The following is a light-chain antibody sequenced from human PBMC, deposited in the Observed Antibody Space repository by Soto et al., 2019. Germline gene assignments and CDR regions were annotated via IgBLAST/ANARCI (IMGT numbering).Light chain of an antibody. CDR3: STWDDSLNGVV. J-gene: IGLJ3*02. CDR1: SSNIGSNT. Sequence: QSVLTQPPSASGTPGQRVTISCSGSSSNIGSNTVNWYQQLPGMAPKLIMYSNNQRPSGVSDRFSGSKSGTSAPLAISGLQSDDEADYYCSTWDDSLNGVVFGGGTKLTVL. V-gene: IGLV1-44*01. CDR2: SNN.